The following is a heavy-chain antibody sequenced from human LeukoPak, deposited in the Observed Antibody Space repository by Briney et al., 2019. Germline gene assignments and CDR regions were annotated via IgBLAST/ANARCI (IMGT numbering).Heavy chain of an antibody. D-gene: IGHD3-22*01. CDR1: GYTFTSYA. CDR2: INAGNGNT. Sequence: GASVKVSCKASGYTFTSYAMHWVRQAPGQRLEWMGWINAGNGNTKYSQEFQGRVTITRDTSASTAYMELSSLRSEDMAVYYYARVRTDYYDSSGYHDAFDIWGQGTMVTVSS. J-gene: IGHJ3*02. CDR3: ARVRTDYYDSSGYHDAFDI. V-gene: IGHV1-3*03.